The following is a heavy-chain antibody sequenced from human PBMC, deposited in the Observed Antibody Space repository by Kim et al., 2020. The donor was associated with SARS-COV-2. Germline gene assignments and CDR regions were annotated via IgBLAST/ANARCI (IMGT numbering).Heavy chain of an antibody. V-gene: IGHV4-34*01. Sequence: SETLSLTCAVYGGSFSGYYWSWIRQPPGKGLEWFGEINHSGSTNYNPSLKSRVTISVDTSKNQSSLKLSSVTAADTAVYYCARRPYAVGATSRYFQHWGQGNVVTVSS. CDR3: ARRPYAVGATSRYFQH. J-gene: IGHJ1*01. D-gene: IGHD1-26*01. CDR2: INHSGST. CDR1: GGSFSGYY.